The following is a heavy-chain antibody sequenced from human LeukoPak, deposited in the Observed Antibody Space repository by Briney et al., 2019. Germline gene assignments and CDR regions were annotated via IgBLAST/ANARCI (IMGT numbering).Heavy chain of an antibody. Sequence: PSETLSLTCIVSGSISSYYWSWIRQPPGKGLEWIGHSYSTGSPNYNPSLKSRATISVDTPKNQFSLKLSSVTAADTAVYYCAGVRSTVGWRSFDYWGQGILVTVST. CDR1: GSISSYY. V-gene: IGHV4-4*09. CDR3: AGVRSTVGWRSFDY. CDR2: SYSTGSP. D-gene: IGHD4-23*01. J-gene: IGHJ4*02.